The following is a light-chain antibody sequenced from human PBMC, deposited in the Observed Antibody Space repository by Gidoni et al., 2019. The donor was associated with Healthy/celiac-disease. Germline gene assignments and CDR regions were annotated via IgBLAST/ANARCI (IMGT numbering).Light chain of an antibody. J-gene: IGLJ1*01. CDR1: SSNIGAGYD. Sequence: QAVLTQPPSVSGAPGQRGTIPCTGSSSNIGAGYDVQWYQQLPGTAPKLLVYGILNRPSGVPGRFSGSKSGTSAALAISGLQPDDEADYYCQSYDTMTASGVFGTGTKVTVL. CDR3: QSYDTMTASGV. V-gene: IGLV1-40*01. CDR2: GIL.